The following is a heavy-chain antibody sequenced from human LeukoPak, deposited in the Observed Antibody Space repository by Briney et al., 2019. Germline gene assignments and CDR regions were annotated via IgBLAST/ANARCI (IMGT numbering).Heavy chain of an antibody. CDR3: AKGGGYSGDHVSGY. J-gene: IGHJ4*02. CDR1: GFTVSSNY. V-gene: IGHV3-66*01. CDR2: IYRGGST. D-gene: IGHD4-17*01. Sequence: GGSLRLSCAASGFTVSSNYMSWVRQGPGKGLEWVSVIYRGGSTYYADSVKGRFTISRDNSKNTLYLQMNSLRAADTAVYYCAKGGGYSGDHVSGYWGQGILVTVSS.